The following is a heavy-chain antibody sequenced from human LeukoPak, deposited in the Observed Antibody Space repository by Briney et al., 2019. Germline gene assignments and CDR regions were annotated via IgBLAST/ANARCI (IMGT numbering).Heavy chain of an antibody. CDR2: IYYSGST. CDR3: ARALYYDFWSGYEKTFDY. Sequence: SQTLSLTCTVSGGSISSGGYYWSWIRQHPGKGLEWIGYIYYSGSTYYNPSLKSRVTISVDTSKNQFSLKLSSVTAADTAVYYCARALYYDFWSGYEKTFDYWGQGTLVTVSS. D-gene: IGHD3-3*01. CDR1: GGSISSGGYY. V-gene: IGHV4-31*03. J-gene: IGHJ4*02.